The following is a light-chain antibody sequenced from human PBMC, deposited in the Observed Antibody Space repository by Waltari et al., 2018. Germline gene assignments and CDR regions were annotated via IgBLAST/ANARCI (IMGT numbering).Light chain of an antibody. Sequence: QSALTQHASVSGSPGQSITISCTGTSSDVGPDNIVPRYQQHPGKGPKLLIYEVPKRPSGVSNRFSGSKSGNTASLTISGLQAEDEAEYYCCSYAGSKFYVFGTGTKVTVL. J-gene: IGLJ1*01. V-gene: IGLV2-23*02. CDR3: CSYAGSKFYV. CDR2: EVP. CDR1: SSDVGPDNI.